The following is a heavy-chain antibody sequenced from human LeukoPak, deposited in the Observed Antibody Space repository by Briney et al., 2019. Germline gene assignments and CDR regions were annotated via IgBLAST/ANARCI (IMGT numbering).Heavy chain of an antibody. J-gene: IGHJ6*03. CDR1: GFTFSSYG. CDR2: IRYDGSNK. CDR3: AKGQGWEQSYYYYYMDV. D-gene: IGHD1-26*01. V-gene: IGHV3-30*02. Sequence: PGGSLRLSCAASGFTFSSYGMHWVRQAPGKGLEWVAFIRYDGSNKYYADSVKGRFTISRDNSKNTLYLRMNSLRAEDTAVYCCAKGQGWEQSYYYYYMDVWGKGTTVTISS.